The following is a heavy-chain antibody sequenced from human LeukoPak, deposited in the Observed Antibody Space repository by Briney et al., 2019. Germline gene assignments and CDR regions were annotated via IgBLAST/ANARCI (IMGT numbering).Heavy chain of an antibody. J-gene: IGHJ4*02. D-gene: IGHD1-26*01. CDR3: AKDLGGGGSYWDYFDY. Sequence: GGSLRLSCAASGFTFSSYEMNWVRQAPGKGLEWVSAISGSGGSTYYADSVKGRFTISRDNSKNTLYLQMNSLRAEDTAVYYCAKDLGGGGSYWDYFDYWGQGTLVTVSS. V-gene: IGHV3-23*01. CDR1: GFTFSSYE. CDR2: ISGSGGST.